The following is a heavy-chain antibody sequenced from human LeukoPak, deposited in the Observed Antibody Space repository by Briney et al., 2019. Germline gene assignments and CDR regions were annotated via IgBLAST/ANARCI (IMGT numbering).Heavy chain of an antibody. CDR2: INHSGST. V-gene: IGHV4-34*01. CDR1: GGSFSGYY. D-gene: IGHD5-12*01. CDR3: ARTTYDRPRVVRD. Sequence: PSETLSLTCAVHGGSFSGYYWSWIRQPPGKGLEWIGEINHSGSTNYTPSLKSRVTISLDTSKRQLSLEVSSVTAADTATYYCARTTYDRPRVVRDWSRGTVVTVSS. J-gene: IGHJ4*02.